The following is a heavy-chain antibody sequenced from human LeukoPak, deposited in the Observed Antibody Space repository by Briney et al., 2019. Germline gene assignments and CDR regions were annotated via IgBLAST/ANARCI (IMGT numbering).Heavy chain of an antibody. V-gene: IGHV4-4*09. CDR2: IYTSGST. CDR1: GGSISSYY. Sequence: PSEPLSLTCTVSGGSISSYYWSWIRQPPGKGLEWIGYIYTSGSTNYNPSLKSRVTISVDTSKNQFSLKLSSVTAADTAVYYCARSQSATIAPFDYWGQGTLVTVSS. J-gene: IGHJ4*02. D-gene: IGHD5-24*01. CDR3: ARSQSATIAPFDY.